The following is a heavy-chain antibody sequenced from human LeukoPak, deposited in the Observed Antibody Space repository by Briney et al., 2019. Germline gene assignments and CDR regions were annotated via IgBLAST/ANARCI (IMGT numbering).Heavy chain of an antibody. J-gene: IGHJ4*01. CDR3: AKVRYSDSSVLTRKRSYYXXY. Sequence: SETLSLTCTVSGGSISSYYWSWIRQPAGKGLESIGHISTSGSTNYNPSLKSRVTMSVDTSKNQFSLKLSSVTAADTAVYYCAKVRYSDSSVLTRKRSYYXXYWGXXXLXTVSS. D-gene: IGHD3-22*01. V-gene: IGHV4-4*07. CDR2: ISTSGST. CDR1: GGSISSYY.